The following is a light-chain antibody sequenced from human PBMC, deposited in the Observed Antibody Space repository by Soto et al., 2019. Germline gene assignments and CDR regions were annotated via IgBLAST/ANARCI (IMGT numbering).Light chain of an antibody. V-gene: IGLV2-23*02. Sequence: QSVLTQPASVSGSPGQSLSISCTGASSDVGRYNLVSWYQQHPGKAPKLIISEVSKRPSGVSHRFSGSRSGNTASLTISGLLAEDEADYYCCSYAGSDYVFGTGTKVTVL. CDR1: SSDVGRYNL. J-gene: IGLJ1*01. CDR3: CSYAGSDYV. CDR2: EVS.